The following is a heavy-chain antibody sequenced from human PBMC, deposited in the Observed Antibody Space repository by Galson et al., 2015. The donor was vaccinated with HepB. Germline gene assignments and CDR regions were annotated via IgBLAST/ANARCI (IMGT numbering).Heavy chain of an antibody. D-gene: IGHD3-9*01. J-gene: IGHJ4*02. V-gene: IGHV3-21*01. CDR1: GFTFSSYS. CDR2: ISSSSSYI. Sequence: SLRLSCAASGFTFSSYSMNWVRQAPGKGLEWVSSISSSSSYIYYADSVKGRFTISRDNAKNSLYLQMNSLRAEDTAVYYCAREEGYYAILTGSPFDYWGQGTLVTVSS. CDR3: AREEGYYAILTGSPFDY.